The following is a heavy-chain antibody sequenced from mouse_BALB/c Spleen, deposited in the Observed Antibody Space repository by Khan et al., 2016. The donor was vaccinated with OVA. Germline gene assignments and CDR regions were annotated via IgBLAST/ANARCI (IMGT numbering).Heavy chain of an antibody. CDR1: GYSITSDYA. V-gene: IGHV3-2*02. CDR3: ARVYGGDFDY. D-gene: IGHD1-1*01. J-gene: IGHJ2*01. Sequence: EVQLQESGPGLVKPPQSLSLTCTVTGYSITSDYAWNWIRQFPGNKLEWMGFISYSGNTKYNPSLKSRFSITRDTSKNQFFLHLNSVTIEDTATSYCARVYGGDFDYWGQGTTLTVSS. CDR2: ISYSGNT.